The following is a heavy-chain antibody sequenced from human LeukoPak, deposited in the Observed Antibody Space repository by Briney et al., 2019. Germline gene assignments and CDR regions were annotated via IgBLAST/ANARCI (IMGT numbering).Heavy chain of an antibody. J-gene: IGHJ4*02. D-gene: IGHD4-23*01. CDR3: ILTTVATSIEY. V-gene: IGHV3-53*01. Sequence: GGSLRLSCAVSGLTVNNNYVNWVRQAPGKGLEWVSVIHNTVRIHYAESVNGRFTISSDTSKNTVYLQMNGLRAEDTAVYYCILTTVATSIEYWGPGTLVTVSP. CDR1: GLTVNNNY. CDR2: IHNTVRI.